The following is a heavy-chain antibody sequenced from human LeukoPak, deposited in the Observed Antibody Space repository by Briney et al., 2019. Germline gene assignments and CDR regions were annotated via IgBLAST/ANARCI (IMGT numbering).Heavy chain of an antibody. CDR3: ARGGTHIVVVPAAPPVVGGYDGAFDI. J-gene: IGHJ3*02. V-gene: IGHV3-48*03. CDR1: GFTFSSYE. D-gene: IGHD2-2*01. CDR2: ISSSGSTI. Sequence: GGSRRLSCAASGFTFSSYEMNWVRQAPGKGLEWVSYISSSGSTIYYADSVKGRFTISRDNAKNSLYLQMNSLRAEDTAVYYCARGGTHIVVVPAAPPVVGGYDGAFDIWGQGTMVTVSS.